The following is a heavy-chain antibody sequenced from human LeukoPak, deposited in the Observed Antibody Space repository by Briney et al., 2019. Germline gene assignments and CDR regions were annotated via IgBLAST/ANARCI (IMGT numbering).Heavy chain of an antibody. D-gene: IGHD2-2*01. CDR2: IYPYDSDT. CDR3: ARHGGGYCRTGSCYLFDP. CDR1: GYNFTTYW. J-gene: IGHJ5*02. V-gene: IGHV5-51*01. Sequence: GEPLKISCKTSGYNFTTYWIGWVCQMPGKGLEWMGVIYPYDSDTRYSPSFEGQVTISADKSISTAYLQWNSLKTSDSAMYYSARHGGGYCRTGSCYLFDPWGQGTLVTVSS.